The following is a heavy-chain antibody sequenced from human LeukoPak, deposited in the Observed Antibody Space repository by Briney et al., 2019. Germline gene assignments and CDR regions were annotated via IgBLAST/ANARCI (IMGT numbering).Heavy chain of an antibody. Sequence: GGSLRLFCAASGFTFSSYSMNWVRQAAGKGLEWVSSISSSSSYIYYADSVKGRFTISRDNAKNSLYLQMNSLRAEDTAVYYCAREFMVRGVIISWGKGTTVTVSS. CDR3: AREFMVRGVIIS. CDR1: GFTFSSYS. D-gene: IGHD3-10*01. CDR2: ISSSSSYI. V-gene: IGHV3-21*01. J-gene: IGHJ6*04.